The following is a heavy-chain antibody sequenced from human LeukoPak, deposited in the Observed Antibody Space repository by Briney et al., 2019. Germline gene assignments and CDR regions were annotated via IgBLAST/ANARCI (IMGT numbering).Heavy chain of an antibody. J-gene: IGHJ4*02. Sequence: GGSLRLSCAASGFTFSNAWMSWVRQAPGKGLEWVGRIKSKTDGETTDYAAPVKGRFTISRDDSNNTLYLQMNSLKTEDTAVYYCTTGYGDYPFDYWGQGTLVTVSS. CDR2: IKSKTDGETT. CDR1: GFTFSNAW. CDR3: TTGYGDYPFDY. V-gene: IGHV3-15*01. D-gene: IGHD4-17*01.